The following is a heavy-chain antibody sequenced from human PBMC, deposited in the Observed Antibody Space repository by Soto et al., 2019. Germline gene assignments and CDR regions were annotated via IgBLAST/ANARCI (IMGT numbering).Heavy chain of an antibody. CDR1: GGSISSGGYY. CDR2: IYYSGST. CDR3: AVRRVGATTWYYYYYGMDV. J-gene: IGHJ6*02. Sequence: SETLSLTCTVSGGSISSGGYYWSWIRQPPGKGLEWIGSIYYSGSTYYNPSLKSRVTISVDTSKNQFSLKLSSVTAADTAVYYCAVRRVGATTWYYYYYGMDVWGQGTTVTVSS. D-gene: IGHD1-26*01. V-gene: IGHV4-39*01.